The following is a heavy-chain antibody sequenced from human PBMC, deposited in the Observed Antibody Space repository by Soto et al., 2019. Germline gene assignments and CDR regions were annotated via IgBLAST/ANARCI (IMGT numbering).Heavy chain of an antibody. CDR1: GGSIRSSDYY. CDR2: IDYSGSA. CDR3: ARELTGYSYGRGEVY. V-gene: IGHV4-30-4*01. Sequence: QVQLQESGPGLVRPSETLSLTCTVSGGSIRSSDYYWTWIRQPPGKGLEWIGYIDYSGSAYYNPSLKRRLTLSVDTSKNQFSRTLRSMTAADTAVYFCARELTGYSYGRGEVYWGKGTLVIVSS. J-gene: IGHJ4*02. D-gene: IGHD5-18*01.